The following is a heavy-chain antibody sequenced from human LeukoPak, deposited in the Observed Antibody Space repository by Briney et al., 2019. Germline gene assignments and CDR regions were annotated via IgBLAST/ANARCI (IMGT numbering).Heavy chain of an antibody. CDR1: GGSISSGDYY. Sequence: SQTLSLTCTVSGGSISSGDYYWIWIRQPPGKGLEWIGYIYYSGSTYYNPSLKSRVTISVDTTKNQFSLKLSSVTAADTAVYYCARGSSSDYDFWSGYSAGYYYYYYMDVWGKETTVTVSS. J-gene: IGHJ6*03. D-gene: IGHD3-3*01. CDR2: IYYSGST. CDR3: ARGSSSDYDFWSGYSAGYYYYYYMDV. V-gene: IGHV4-30-4*08.